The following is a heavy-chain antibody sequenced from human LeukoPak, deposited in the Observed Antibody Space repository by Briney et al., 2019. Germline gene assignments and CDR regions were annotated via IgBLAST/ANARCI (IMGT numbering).Heavy chain of an antibody. CDR3: ARAVYCSGGSCYSDFDY. D-gene: IGHD2-15*01. Sequence: ASVKVSCKASGYTFTSYGISWVRQAPGQGLEWMGWISAYNGNTNYAQKLQGRVTMTTDTPTSTAYMELRSLRSDDTAVYYCARAVYCSGGSCYSDFDYWGQGTLVTVSS. CDR2: ISAYNGNT. J-gene: IGHJ4*02. CDR1: GYTFTSYG. V-gene: IGHV1-18*04.